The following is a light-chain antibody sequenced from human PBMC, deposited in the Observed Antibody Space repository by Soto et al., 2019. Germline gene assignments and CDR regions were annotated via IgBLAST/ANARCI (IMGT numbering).Light chain of an antibody. CDR1: SSDVGAYNF. J-gene: IGLJ2*01. V-gene: IGLV2-11*02. CDR3: CSYAGTYSPV. Sequence: QSALTQPPSVSGSPGQSATISCTGTSSDVGAYNFVSWYQQYPGKAPKLIIFDVSARPSGVPDRFSGSKSGNTASLTISGLQADDEADYYCCSYAGTYSPVLGGGTKVTVL. CDR2: DVS.